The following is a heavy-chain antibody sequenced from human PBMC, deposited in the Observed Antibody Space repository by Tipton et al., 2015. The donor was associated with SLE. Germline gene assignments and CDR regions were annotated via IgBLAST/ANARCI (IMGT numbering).Heavy chain of an antibody. Sequence: LRLSCTVSGASIISGPYYWTWIRQTPGKELEWIGYISYNGDINYNPSLRSRVSISADPSENEFSLNVNAATTVDTAVYFCARERHAYFFDYWGQGTLVAVSS. CDR1: GASIISGPYY. V-gene: IGHV4-61*01. CDR2: ISYNGDI. CDR3: ARERHAYFFDY. J-gene: IGHJ4*02.